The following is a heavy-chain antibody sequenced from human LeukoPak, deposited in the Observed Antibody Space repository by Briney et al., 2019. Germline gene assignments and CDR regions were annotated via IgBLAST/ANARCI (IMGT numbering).Heavy chain of an antibody. J-gene: IGHJ4*02. CDR3: ARDLYYYDSSGYN. CDR1: GGTFISYA. V-gene: IGHV1-18*01. CDR2: ISAYNGNT. Sequence: GASVKVSCKASGGTFISYAISWVRQAPGQGLEWMGWISAYNGNTNYAQKLQGRVTMTTDTSTSTAYMELRSLRSDDTAVYYCARDLYYYDSSGYNWGQGTLVTVSS. D-gene: IGHD3-22*01.